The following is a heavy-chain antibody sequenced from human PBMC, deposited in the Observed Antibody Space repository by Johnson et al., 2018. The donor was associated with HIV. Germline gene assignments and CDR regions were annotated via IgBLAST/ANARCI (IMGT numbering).Heavy chain of an antibody. Sequence: VQLVESGGGLVKPGGSLRLSCAASGFTFSSYDMHWVRQATGKGLEWVSAIGTAGDTYYPGSVKGRFTISRENAKNSLYLQMNSLRAGDTAVYYCARAVQLERSDAFDIWGQGTMVTVSS. D-gene: IGHD1-1*01. V-gene: IGHV3-13*01. J-gene: IGHJ3*02. CDR3: ARAVQLERSDAFDI. CDR2: IGTAGDT. CDR1: GFTFSSYD.